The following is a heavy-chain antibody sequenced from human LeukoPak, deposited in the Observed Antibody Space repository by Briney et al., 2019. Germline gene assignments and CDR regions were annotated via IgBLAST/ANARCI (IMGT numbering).Heavy chain of an antibody. Sequence: GGSLRLSCAVSGFTFSGFWMSWSRQAPGKGLEWVAVISYDGSNKYYADSVKGRFTISRDNSKNTLYLQMNSLRAEDTAVYYCARGDSSSWYSTHTYFDYWGQGTLVTVSS. CDR3: ARGDSSSWYSTHTYFDY. CDR2: ISYDGSNK. D-gene: IGHD6-13*01. V-gene: IGHV3-30-3*01. J-gene: IGHJ4*02. CDR1: GFTFSGFW.